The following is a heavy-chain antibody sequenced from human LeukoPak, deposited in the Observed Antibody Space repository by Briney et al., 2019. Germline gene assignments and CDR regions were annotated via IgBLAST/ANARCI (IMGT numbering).Heavy chain of an antibody. D-gene: IGHD1-1*01. CDR2: IYYSGST. CDR1: GGSVSSYY. V-gene: IGHV4-59*02. CDR3: ARGRGRPMTTLDY. J-gene: IGHJ4*02. Sequence: SETLSLTCTVSGGSVSSYYWSWIRQPPGKGLEWIGYIYYSGSTNYNPSLKSRVTISVDTSKNQFSLKLSSVTAADTAVYYCARGRGRPMTTLDYWGQGTLVTVSS.